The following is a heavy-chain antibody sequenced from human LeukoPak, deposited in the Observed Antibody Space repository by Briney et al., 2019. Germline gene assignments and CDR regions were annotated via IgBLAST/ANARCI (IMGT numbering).Heavy chain of an antibody. J-gene: IGHJ3*02. CDR2: INPHSGGT. CDR3: ARGYYDFWSGYPDPNDAFDI. CDR1: GYTFTGYY. V-gene: IGHV1-2*02. D-gene: IGHD3-3*01. Sequence: ASVKVSCKASGYTFTGYYMHWVRQAPGQGLEWMGWINPHSGGTNYAQNFQGRVTMTRDTSISTAYMELSRLRSDDTAVYYCARGYYDFWSGYPDPNDAFDIWGQGTMVTVSS.